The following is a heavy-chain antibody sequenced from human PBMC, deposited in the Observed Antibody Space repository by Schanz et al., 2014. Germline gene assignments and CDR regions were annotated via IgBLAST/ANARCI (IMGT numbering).Heavy chain of an antibody. CDR1: GFTFSSYT. CDR2: ISSSSSYI. Sequence: EVQLVESGGGLIQPGGSLRLSCAASGFTFSSYTMKWVRQAPGKGLEWVSSISSSSSYIYYADSVKGRFTISRDNAKNSLYLQMNSLRAEDTAVYYCARVVRLAYCGGDCYSGGYFDLWGRGTLVTVSS. CDR3: ARVVRLAYCGGDCYSGGYFDL. V-gene: IGHV3-21*01. J-gene: IGHJ2*01. D-gene: IGHD2-21*01.